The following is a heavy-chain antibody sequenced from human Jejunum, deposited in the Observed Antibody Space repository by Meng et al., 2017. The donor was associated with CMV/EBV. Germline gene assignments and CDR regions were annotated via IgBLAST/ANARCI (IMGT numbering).Heavy chain of an antibody. V-gene: IGHV3-23*01. CDR2: ISGSGGST. CDR3: AKPRGAGS. J-gene: IGHJ5*02. Sequence: EVQLWGLGGGLVQPGVSLRLSCAASVFIFSNYVMSWVRQAPGKGLEWVSSISGSGGSTYYADSVKGRFTISRDNSKKTLYLQMNSLRAEDTAVYYCAKPRGAGSWGRGTLVTVSS. CDR1: VFIFSNYV. D-gene: IGHD6-19*01.